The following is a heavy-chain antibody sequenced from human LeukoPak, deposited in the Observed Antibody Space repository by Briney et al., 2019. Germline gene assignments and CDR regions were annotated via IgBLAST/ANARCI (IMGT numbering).Heavy chain of an antibody. D-gene: IGHD5-12*01. CDR1: GGSISSGGYY. Sequence: SETLSLTCTLSGGSISSGGYYWSWLRQHPGKGLEWIGYIYYSGSTYYNPSLKSRVTISVDTSKNQFSLKLSSVTAADTAVYYCARGGPGYSGPWSFDYWGQGTLVTVSS. V-gene: IGHV4-31*03. CDR2: IYYSGST. CDR3: ARGGPGYSGPWSFDY. J-gene: IGHJ4*02.